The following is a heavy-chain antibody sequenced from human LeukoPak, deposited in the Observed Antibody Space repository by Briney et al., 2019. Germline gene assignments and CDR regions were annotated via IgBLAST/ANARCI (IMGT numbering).Heavy chain of an antibody. CDR3: AFRRDLGLAIDY. Sequence: KSSETLSLTCTVSGGSITAYYWSWIRQPPGKGLEWIGYVSYTGNPNYNPSLKSRVTFSVDTSKNQLSLELYSVTAADTAVYYCAFRRDLGLAIDYWGQGTLVTVSS. CDR1: GGSITAYY. D-gene: IGHD3-10*01. V-gene: IGHV4-59*03. CDR2: VSYTGNP. J-gene: IGHJ4*02.